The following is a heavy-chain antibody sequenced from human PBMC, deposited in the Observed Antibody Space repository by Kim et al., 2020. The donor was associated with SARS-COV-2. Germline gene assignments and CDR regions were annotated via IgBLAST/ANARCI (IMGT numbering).Heavy chain of an antibody. D-gene: IGHD6-19*01. J-gene: IGHJ4*02. Sequence: SETLSLTCTVSGGSVSSGSYYWSWIRQPPGKGLEWIGYIYYSGSINYSPSLKSRVTISVDTSKNQFSLKLSSVTAADTAVYYCASILFSSGWYVLDYWGQGTLVTVSS. V-gene: IGHV4-61*01. CDR1: GGSVSSGSYY. CDR3: ASILFSSGWYVLDY. CDR2: IYYSGSI.